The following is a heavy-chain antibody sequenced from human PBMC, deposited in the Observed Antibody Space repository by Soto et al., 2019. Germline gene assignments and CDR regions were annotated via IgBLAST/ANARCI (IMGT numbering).Heavy chain of an antibody. V-gene: IGHV4-34*01. Sequence: SETLSLTCAVYGGSFSGYYWSWIRQSPGKGLEWIGEINHSGSTNYNPSLKSRVTISVDTSKNQFSLKLSSVTAADTAVYYCAGGPITTNPRFDPWGQGTLVTVSS. CDR2: INHSGST. CDR3: AGGPITTNPRFDP. CDR1: GGSFSGYY. J-gene: IGHJ5*02. D-gene: IGHD3-22*01.